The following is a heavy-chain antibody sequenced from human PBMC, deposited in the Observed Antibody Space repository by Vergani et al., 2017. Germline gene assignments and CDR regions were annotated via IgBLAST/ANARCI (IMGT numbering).Heavy chain of an antibody. D-gene: IGHD2-15*01. Sequence: QVQLVQSGAEVKKPGSSVKVSCKASGGTFSSYTISWVRQAPGQGLEWMGSIIPILGIANYAQKFKGRVTITADKSTSTAYMELSSLRSEDTAVYYCAGGAGVDCSGGSCYRGEYYYYGMDVWGQGTTVTVSS. J-gene: IGHJ6*02. V-gene: IGHV1-69*02. CDR1: GGTFSSYT. CDR2: IIPILGIA. CDR3: AGGAGVDCSGGSCYRGEYYYYGMDV.